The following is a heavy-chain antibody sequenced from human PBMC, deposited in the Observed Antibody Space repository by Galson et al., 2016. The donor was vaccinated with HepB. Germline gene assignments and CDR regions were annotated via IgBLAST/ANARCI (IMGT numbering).Heavy chain of an antibody. Sequence: SVKVSCKASGYTFSYYAMNWVRQAPGQGLEWMGWINTNTGNPTYAHDFTGRFVFSLDTAVSTAFLQISSLKTDDTAVYFCAREHGDYGDVFDIWGQGTMVTVSS. CDR2: INTNTGNP. D-gene: IGHD4-17*01. CDR1: GYTFSYYA. V-gene: IGHV7-4-1*02. CDR3: AREHGDYGDVFDI. J-gene: IGHJ3*02.